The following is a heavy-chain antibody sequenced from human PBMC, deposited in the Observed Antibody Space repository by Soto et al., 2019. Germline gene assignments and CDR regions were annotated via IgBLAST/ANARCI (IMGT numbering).Heavy chain of an antibody. V-gene: IGHV3-33*01. CDR1: GFTFGTYV. Sequence: GGSLRLSCAASGFTFGTYVMYWVRQAPGKGLEWVAVIWYDGRNKYYADSVKGRFTNSRDNSKNTLYLQMNSLRAEDTAVYYWARDQGYCSSSSCPASLDIWGQGTMVTVSS. CDR2: IWYDGRNK. J-gene: IGHJ3*02. D-gene: IGHD2-2*01. CDR3: ARDQGYCSSSSCPASLDI.